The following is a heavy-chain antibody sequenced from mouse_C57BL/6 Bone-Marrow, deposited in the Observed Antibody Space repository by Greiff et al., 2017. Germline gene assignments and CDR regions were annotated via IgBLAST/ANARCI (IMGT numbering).Heavy chain of an antibody. D-gene: IGHD1-1*01. CDR1: GFTFSDYA. V-gene: IGHV5-17*01. CDR2: ISSGSSTI. J-gene: IGHJ4*01. Sequence: EVMLVESGGGLVKPGGSLKLSCAASGFTFSDYAMPWVRQAPEKGLQWVAYISSGSSTIYYADTVKGRFTISRDNAKNTLFLQMSSLRSEDTAMYYCARIRIYEYYTMDYWGQGTSVTVSS. CDR3: ARIRIYEYYTMDY.